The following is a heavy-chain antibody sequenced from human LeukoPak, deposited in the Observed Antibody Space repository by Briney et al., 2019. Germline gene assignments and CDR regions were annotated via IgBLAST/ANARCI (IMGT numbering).Heavy chain of an antibody. Sequence: SETLSLTCTVSGGSISSYYWSWIRQPPGRGLEWIGEINHSGSTNYNPSLKSRVTISVDTSKNQFSLKLSSVTAADTAVYYCARRRYDFWSGSFLYWGQGTLVTVSS. D-gene: IGHD3-3*01. CDR3: ARRRYDFWSGSFLY. V-gene: IGHV4-34*01. CDR2: INHSGST. J-gene: IGHJ4*02. CDR1: GGSISSYY.